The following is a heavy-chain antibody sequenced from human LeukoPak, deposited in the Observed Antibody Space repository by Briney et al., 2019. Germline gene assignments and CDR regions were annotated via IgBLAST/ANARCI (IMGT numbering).Heavy chain of an antibody. CDR2: ISAYNGNT. D-gene: IGHD4-17*01. Sequence: ASVKVSCKASGYTFTSYGISWVRQAPGQGLEWMGWISAYNGNTNYAQKLQGRVTMATDTSTSTAYMELRSLRSDDTAVYYCARVGVTVTTRGWFDPWGQGTLVTVSS. CDR1: GYTFTSYG. J-gene: IGHJ5*02. CDR3: ARVGVTVTTRGWFDP. V-gene: IGHV1-18*01.